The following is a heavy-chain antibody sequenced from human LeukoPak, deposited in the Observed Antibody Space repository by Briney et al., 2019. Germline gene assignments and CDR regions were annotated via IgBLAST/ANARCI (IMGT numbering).Heavy chain of an antibody. Sequence: ASVXVSCXAXGYXFNAYYLHXVRQAPGQGLEWMGWVNPNSGDANLAQRFQGRVTLTRDTSITTAYMELSSLRSDDTAVYYCASYASGSYGHTFYYYYSMDVWGQGTTVTVSS. CDR2: VNPNSGDA. CDR1: GYXFNAYY. CDR3: ASYASGSYGHTFYYYYSMDV. J-gene: IGHJ6*02. V-gene: IGHV1-2*02. D-gene: IGHD3-10*01.